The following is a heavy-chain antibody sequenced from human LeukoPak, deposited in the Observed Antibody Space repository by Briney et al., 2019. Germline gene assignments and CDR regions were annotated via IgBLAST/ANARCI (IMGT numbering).Heavy chain of an antibody. J-gene: IGHJ4*02. Sequence: ASVKVSCKASGYTFTGYYMHWVRQAPGQGLEWMGWINPNSGGTNYAQKFQGGVTMTRDTSISTAYMELSRLRSDDTAVYYCATQALVVPAAEVGFYFDYWGQGTLVTVSS. V-gene: IGHV1-2*02. CDR2: INPNSGGT. CDR1: GYTFTGYY. CDR3: ATQALVVPAAEVGFYFDY. D-gene: IGHD2-2*01.